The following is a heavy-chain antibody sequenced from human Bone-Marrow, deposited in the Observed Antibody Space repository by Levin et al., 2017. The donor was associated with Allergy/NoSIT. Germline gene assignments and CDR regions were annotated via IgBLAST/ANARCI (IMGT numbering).Heavy chain of an antibody. CDR2: IKSRNDGGTT. CDR3: SREGGHCSGGSCYLLPFYYGMDV. V-gene: IGHV3-15*01. J-gene: IGHJ6*02. Sequence: GGSLRLSCAASGFNFTNAWMSWVRQAPGKGLEWVGRIKSRNDGGTTDYAAPVKGRFIISTDVSTNTLYLQMNSLKTQDTAVYYCSREGGHCSGGSCYLLPFYYGMDVWGQGTTVTVSS. CDR1: GFNFTNAW. D-gene: IGHD2-15*01.